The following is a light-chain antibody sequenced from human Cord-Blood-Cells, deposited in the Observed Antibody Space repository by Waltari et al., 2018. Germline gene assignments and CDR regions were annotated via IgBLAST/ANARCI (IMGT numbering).Light chain of an antibody. Sequence: QSALTQPASVSGSPGQSITISCTGTSSDVGGYTYVSWYQQHPGKAPKLMIYDVSKWPSGVSNRVSGAKSGNTASLTISGLQAEDEADYYCSSYTSSSSYVFGTGTKVTVL. V-gene: IGLV2-14*01. J-gene: IGLJ1*01. CDR2: DVS. CDR3: SSYTSSSSYV. CDR1: SSDVGGYTY.